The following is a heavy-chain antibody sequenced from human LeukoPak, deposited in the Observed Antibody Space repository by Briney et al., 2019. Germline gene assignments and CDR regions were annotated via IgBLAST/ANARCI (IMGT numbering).Heavy chain of an antibody. CDR1: GYTFTSYG. D-gene: IGHD3-3*01. Sequence: ASVKVSCKASGYTFTSYGISWVRQAPGQGLEWMGWISAYNGNTNYAQKLKGRVTMTTDTSTSTAYMELRSLRSDDTASYYSARDITIFASGFDPWGQGTLVTVSS. J-gene: IGHJ5*02. CDR2: ISAYNGNT. CDR3: ARDITIFASGFDP. V-gene: IGHV1-18*01.